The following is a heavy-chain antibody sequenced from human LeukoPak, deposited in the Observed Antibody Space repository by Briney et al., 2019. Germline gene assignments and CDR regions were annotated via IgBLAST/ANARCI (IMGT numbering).Heavy chain of an antibody. CDR1: GFTFNSYA. Sequence: GGSLRLSCAASGFTFNSYAMNWVRQAPGKGLEWVSTISGSGGSTYYADSVKGRFTISRDNAKNSLYLQMNSLRAEDTAVYYCARERGYSSSCYTFWGQGTLVTVSS. V-gene: IGHV3-23*01. CDR3: ARERGYSSSCYTF. J-gene: IGHJ4*02. D-gene: IGHD6-13*01. CDR2: ISGSGGST.